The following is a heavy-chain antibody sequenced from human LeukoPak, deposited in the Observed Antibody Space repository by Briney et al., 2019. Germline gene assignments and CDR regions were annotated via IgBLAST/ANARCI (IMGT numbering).Heavy chain of an antibody. CDR3: ARVRQRRYSGYDRAPSDY. CDR2: IFYSGST. D-gene: IGHD5-12*01. J-gene: IGHJ4*02. CDR1: GGSISSYY. V-gene: IGHV4-59*01. Sequence: PSETLSLTCTVSGGSISSYYWSWIRQPPGKRLEWIGYIFYSGSTNYNPSLKSRVTISVDTSKNQLSLNLSSVTAADTAVYYCARVRQRRYSGYDRAPSDYWGQGTLVTVSS.